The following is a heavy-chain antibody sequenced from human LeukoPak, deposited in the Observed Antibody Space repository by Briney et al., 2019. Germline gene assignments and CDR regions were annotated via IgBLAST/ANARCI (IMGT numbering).Heavy chain of an antibody. CDR3: ARVGSGSFGSYFDY. CDR1: GFTFSRYW. J-gene: IGHJ4*02. D-gene: IGHD1-26*01. Sequence: GGSLRLSCVASGFTFSRYWMHWVRQAPGKGLVWVSRSNSDGSSTNYADSVKGRFTISRDNAKNTLYLQMNSLRAEDTAVYYCARVGSGSFGSYFDYWGQGTLVTVSS. CDR2: SNSDGSST. V-gene: IGHV3-74*01.